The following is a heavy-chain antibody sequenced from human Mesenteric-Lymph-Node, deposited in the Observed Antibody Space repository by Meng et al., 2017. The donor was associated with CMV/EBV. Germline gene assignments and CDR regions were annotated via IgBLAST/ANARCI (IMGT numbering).Heavy chain of an antibody. CDR2: VYESGST. V-gene: IGHV4-38-2*02. CDR3: ARNVTTGCFDL. CDR1: GYYFTSDYY. J-gene: IGHJ5*02. Sequence: SETLSLTCSVSGYYFTSDYYWGWIRQSPTQGLEWIGSVYESGSTSYNPSFQGRVSMSVDKSKNHFSLMLNYVTAADTAVYYCARNVTTGCFDLWGQGILVTVSS. D-gene: IGHD1-14*01.